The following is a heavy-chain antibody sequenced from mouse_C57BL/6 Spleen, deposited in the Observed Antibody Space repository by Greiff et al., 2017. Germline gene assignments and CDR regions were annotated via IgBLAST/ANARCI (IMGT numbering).Heavy chain of an antibody. J-gene: IGHJ4*01. CDR3: ARAITTVVGGYYAMDY. CDR2: IDSNSGGT. V-gene: IGHV1-72*01. Sequence: QVQLKQPGAELVKPGASVKLSCKASGYTFTSYWMHWVKQRPGRGLEWIGRIDSNSGGTKYNEKFKSKATLTVDKPSSTAYMQLSSLTSEDSAVYYCARAITTVVGGYYAMDYWGQGTSVTVSS. CDR1: GYTFTSYW. D-gene: IGHD1-1*01.